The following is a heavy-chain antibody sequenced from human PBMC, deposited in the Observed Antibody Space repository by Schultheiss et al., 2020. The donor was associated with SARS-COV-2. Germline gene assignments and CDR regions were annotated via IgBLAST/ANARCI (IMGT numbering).Heavy chain of an antibody. CDR1: GFTFSSYA. CDR3: ARKLYGDYTPGAFDI. J-gene: IGHJ3*02. V-gene: IGHV3-23*01. Sequence: GGSLRLSCAASGFTFSSYAMSWVRQAPGKGLEWVSAISGSGGSTYYADSVKGRFTISRDNSKNTLYLQMNSLRAEDTAVYYCARKLYGDYTPGAFDIWGQGTMVTVSS. D-gene: IGHD4-17*01. CDR2: ISGSGGST.